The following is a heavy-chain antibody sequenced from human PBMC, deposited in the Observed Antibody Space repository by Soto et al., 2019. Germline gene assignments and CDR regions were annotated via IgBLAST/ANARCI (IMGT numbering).Heavy chain of an antibody. CDR1: GGSFSGYY. J-gene: IGHJ5*02. V-gene: IGHV4-34*01. Sequence: SETLSLTCAVYGGSFSGYYWSWIRQPPGKGLEWIGEINHSGSTNYNPSLKSRVTISVDTSKNQFSLKLSSVTAADTAVYYCARPPGFDPWGKETLVTVSS. CDR2: INHSGST. CDR3: ARPPGFDP.